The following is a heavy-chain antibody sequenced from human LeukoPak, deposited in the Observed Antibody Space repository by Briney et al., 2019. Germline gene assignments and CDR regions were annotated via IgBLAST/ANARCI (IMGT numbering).Heavy chain of an antibody. J-gene: IGHJ4*02. CDR2: ISSSTTDI. D-gene: IGHD3-16*02. V-gene: IGHV3-21*06. Sequence: PGGSLRLSCAASGFTFNTYTMNWVRQAPGKGLEWVSSISSSTTDIYYTDSVRGRFTISRDNAKNSLYLQLNRLRADDTAVYYYVRDRGISFYFDYWGQGTLVTVSS. CDR1: GFTFNTYT. CDR3: VRDRGISFYFDY.